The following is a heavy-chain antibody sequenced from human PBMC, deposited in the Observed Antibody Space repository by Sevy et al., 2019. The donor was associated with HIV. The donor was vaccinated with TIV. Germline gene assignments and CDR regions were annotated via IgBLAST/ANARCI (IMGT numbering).Heavy chain of an antibody. Sequence: ASVKVSCKASGYLFTSYRITWVRQAPGKRLELVGWISHHNGDTNYAKRVQDRVTMITDTSTTTAYMELRSLTSDDSAVYYCARAYCSGGRCYSLAYWGQGTLVTVSS. V-gene: IGHV1-18*01. D-gene: IGHD2-15*01. CDR1: GYLFTSYR. J-gene: IGHJ4*02. CDR3: ARAYCSGGRCYSLAY. CDR2: ISHHNGDT.